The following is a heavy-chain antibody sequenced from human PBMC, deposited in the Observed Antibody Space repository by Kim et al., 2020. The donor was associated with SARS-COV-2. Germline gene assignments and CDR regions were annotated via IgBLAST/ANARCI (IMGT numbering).Heavy chain of an antibody. CDR1: GFTFSNYA. CDR2: ISGSGAST. Sequence: GGSLRLSCAASGFTFSNYAMTWVRQGPGKGLEWVSAISGSGASTYYADSVRGRFTVSRDNSKNTLYLQMNSLRAEDTAVYFCAKEVVASGIFDYWGQGTLVTVSS. J-gene: IGHJ4*02. CDR3: AKEVVASGIFDY. D-gene: IGHD3-10*01. V-gene: IGHV3-23*01.